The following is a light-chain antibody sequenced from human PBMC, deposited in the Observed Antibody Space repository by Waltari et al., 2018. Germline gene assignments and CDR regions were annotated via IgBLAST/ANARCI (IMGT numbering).Light chain of an antibody. V-gene: IGKV1-39*01. J-gene: IGKJ1*01. CDR2: AAS. CDR1: EAIVKF. Sequence: DIQMTQSPSALSASVGDRVTITCRANEAIVKFLNWYQQKPGKAPKLLIYAASTLENGVHSRFSGSVSGTEFTLTISSVQHEDVATYYCQQSYRVPWTFGQGSKIEVK. CDR3: QQSYRVPWT.